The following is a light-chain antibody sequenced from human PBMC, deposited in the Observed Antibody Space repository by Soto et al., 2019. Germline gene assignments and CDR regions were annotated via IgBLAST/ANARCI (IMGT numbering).Light chain of an antibody. J-gene: IGKJ1*01. CDR1: HGISSY. Sequence: DIQLTQSPSFLSASVGDRVTITCRASHGISSYLAWYQQKPGKAPNLLIYAASTLQSGVPSRFSGGGSGTEFTLTISSLQPEDFATYYCQHLNGYPRTFGQGTKVEIK. CDR2: AAS. CDR3: QHLNGYPRT. V-gene: IGKV1-9*01.